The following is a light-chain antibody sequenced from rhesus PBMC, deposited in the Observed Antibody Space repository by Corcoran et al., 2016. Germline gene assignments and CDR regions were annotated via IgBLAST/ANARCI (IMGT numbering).Light chain of an antibody. Sequence: DIQMTQSPSSLSASVGDTVTITCQASQGIRKFLAWYQQKPGKAPKLLIYDASTLQSGVPSRFSGHGSWTEFTLTISSLQPEDVATYYCQHSYGTPYSFGQGTKVEIK. CDR2: DAS. CDR3: QHSYGTPYS. J-gene: IGKJ2*01. V-gene: IGKV1-33*02. CDR1: QGIRKF.